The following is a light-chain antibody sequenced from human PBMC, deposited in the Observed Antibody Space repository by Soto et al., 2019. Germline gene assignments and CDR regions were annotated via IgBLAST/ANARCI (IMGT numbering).Light chain of an antibody. CDR3: QQLNSYPLLT. V-gene: IGKV1-9*01. J-gene: IGKJ4*01. Sequence: VGXXXTIXXRASXGIXXYLAWYQQKPGKAPKLLIYAASTLXSGVPSRFSGXXXXXXXXXTISSLQPEDFATYYCQQLNSYPLLTFGGGTKVXXK. CDR1: XGIXXY. CDR2: AAS.